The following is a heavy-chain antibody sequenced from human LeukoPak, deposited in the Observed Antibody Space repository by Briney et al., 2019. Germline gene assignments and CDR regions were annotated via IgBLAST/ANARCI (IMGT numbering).Heavy chain of an antibody. CDR1: GFSLSDHY. V-gene: IGHV3-72*01. Sequence: GGSLRLSCATSGFSLSDHYMDWVRQAPGQGPELIGHIRNAGDGYTAEYAASVKGRFTVSRDDSKNSLYLQMNSLKPEDTAVYYCVRNHRHWFDPWGQGTLVTVSS. CDR3: VRNHRHWFDP. CDR2: IRNAGDGYTA. J-gene: IGHJ5*02.